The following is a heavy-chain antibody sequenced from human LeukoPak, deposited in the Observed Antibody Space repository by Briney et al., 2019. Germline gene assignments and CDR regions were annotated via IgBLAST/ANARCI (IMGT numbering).Heavy chain of an antibody. Sequence: SGGSLRLSCTASGFTFTNAWMTWVRQAPGKGLEWVGRIKSKTDGGTTDYAAPVKGRFTISRDDSKNTLFLQMNSLKAEDTAIYYCTTETYSSSWYGTWFDPWGQGTLVTVSS. CDR3: TTETYSSSWYGTWFDP. CDR2: IKSKTDGGTT. J-gene: IGHJ5*02. V-gene: IGHV3-15*01. D-gene: IGHD6-13*01. CDR1: GFTFTNAW.